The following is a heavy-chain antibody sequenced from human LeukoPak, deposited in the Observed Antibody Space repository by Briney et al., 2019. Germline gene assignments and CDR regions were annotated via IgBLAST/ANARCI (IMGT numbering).Heavy chain of an antibody. CDR3: ARGVDTAMGLWYYYYMDV. D-gene: IGHD5-18*01. CDR2: INHSGST. V-gene: IGHV4-34*01. CDR1: GGSFSGYY. Sequence: SETLSLTCAVYGGSFSGYYWSWIRQPPGKGLEWIGEINHSGSTNYNPSLKSRVTISVDTSKNQFSLKLSSVTAADTAVYYCARGVDTAMGLWYYYYMDVWGKGTTVTVSS. J-gene: IGHJ6*03.